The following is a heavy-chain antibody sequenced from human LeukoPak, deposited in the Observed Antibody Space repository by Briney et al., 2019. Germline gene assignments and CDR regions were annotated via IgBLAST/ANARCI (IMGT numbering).Heavy chain of an antibody. Sequence: GGSLRLSCVASGFTFSSYDMHWVRHATAEGLEWVSAIGSAGDTYYAGSVKGRFTISRDNAENTLYLQMNSLRVDDTAVYYCARAAGGPNWFDPWGQGTLVTVSS. CDR2: IGSAGDT. CDR1: GFTFSSYD. V-gene: IGHV3-13*01. D-gene: IGHD2-15*01. J-gene: IGHJ5*02. CDR3: ARAAGGPNWFDP.